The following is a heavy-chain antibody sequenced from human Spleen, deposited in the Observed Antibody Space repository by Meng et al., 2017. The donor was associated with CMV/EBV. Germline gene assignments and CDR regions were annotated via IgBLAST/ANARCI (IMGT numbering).Heavy chain of an antibody. D-gene: IGHD1-26*01. CDR2: IYYSGST. J-gene: IGHJ4*02. CDR3: ARDPIVGATPVDY. V-gene: IGHV4-38-2*02. CDR1: GYSISSGYY. Sequence: SETLSLTCTVSGYSISSGYYWGWVRQPPGKGLEWIGSIYYSGSTFYNPSLKSRVTISVDTSKNQFSLKLNSVTAADTALYYCARDPIVGATPVDYWGQGTLVTVSS.